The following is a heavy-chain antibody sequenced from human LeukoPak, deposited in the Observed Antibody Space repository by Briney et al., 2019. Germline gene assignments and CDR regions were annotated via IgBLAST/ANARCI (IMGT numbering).Heavy chain of an antibody. V-gene: IGHV3-13*04. CDR3: ARDGPYTSGTYYYGMDV. CDR2: IGTAGDT. D-gene: IGHD3-10*01. CDR1: GFTFSSYD. J-gene: IGHJ6*02. Sequence: PGGSLRLSCAASGFTFSSYDMHWVRLATGKGLEWVSAIGTAGDTFYPGSVKGRFTVSRDNAKNSLYLQVNSLGAGDTAVYYCARDGPYTSGTYYYGMDVWGQGTTVTVSS.